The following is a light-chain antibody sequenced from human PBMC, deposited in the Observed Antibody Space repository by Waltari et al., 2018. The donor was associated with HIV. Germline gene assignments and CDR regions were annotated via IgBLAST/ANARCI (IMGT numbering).Light chain of an antibody. V-gene: IGLV2-18*02. J-gene: IGLJ2*01. CDR2: DVS. CDR3: SSFTTSITVV. CDR1: SSDVGTYHS. Sequence: QSALTQPPSVSGSLGQSVTISCTGTSSDVGTYHSVSWYQQSPGTAPNLMIYDVSNRPSGVPDRFSGSKSGNTASLTISGLQAEDEADYYCSSFTTSITVVFGGGTKLTVL.